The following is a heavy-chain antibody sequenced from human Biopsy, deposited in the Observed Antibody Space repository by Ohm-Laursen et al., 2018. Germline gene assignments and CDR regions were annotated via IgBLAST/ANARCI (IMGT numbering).Heavy chain of an antibody. Sequence: SLRLSCTASGFTYTTFAMSWVRHAPRKGPEWVSTISANGATTYYARSVKARFTISRDNFKTTLYLHMNSVRADDTAIYYCAKGGSITIFGVVINNCFDPWGQGTRVTVSS. CDR3: AKGGSITIFGVVINNCFDP. CDR2: ISANGATT. CDR1: GFTYTTFA. J-gene: IGHJ5*02. D-gene: IGHD3-3*01. V-gene: IGHV3-23*01.